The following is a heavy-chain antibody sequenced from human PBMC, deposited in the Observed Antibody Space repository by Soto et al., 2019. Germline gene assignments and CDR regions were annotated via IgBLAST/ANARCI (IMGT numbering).Heavy chain of an antibody. CDR3: ARHENLHGDYDY. V-gene: IGHV4-59*08. J-gene: IGHJ4*02. CDR1: GGSISSYY. D-gene: IGHD4-17*01. CDR2: IYYSGST. Sequence: SETLSLTCTVSGGSISSYYWSWIRQPPGKGLEWIGYIYYSGSTNYNPSLKSRVTISVDTSKNQFSLRLSSVTAADTAVYYCARHENLHGDYDYCCLGTLVTVSS.